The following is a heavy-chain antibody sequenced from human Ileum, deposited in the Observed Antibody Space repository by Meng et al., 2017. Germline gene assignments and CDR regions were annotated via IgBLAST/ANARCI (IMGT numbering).Heavy chain of an antibody. CDR2: IHHSGST. CDR1: GGSISTSDW. D-gene: IGHD1-26*01. CDR3: GREWSGSYRHFDY. Sequence: QVQLQESGPGLLKPSGTLSLTCAVSGGSISTSDWWSWVRQPPGKGLEWIGEIHHSGSTNYNPSLKSRVTISVDKSKNQFSLKLNSVTAADTAVYYCGREWSGSYRHFDYWGQGTLVTVSS. J-gene: IGHJ4*02. V-gene: IGHV4-4*02.